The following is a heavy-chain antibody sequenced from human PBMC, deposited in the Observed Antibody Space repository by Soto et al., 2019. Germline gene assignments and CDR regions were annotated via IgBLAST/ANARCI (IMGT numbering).Heavy chain of an antibody. J-gene: IGHJ4*02. D-gene: IGHD3-16*02. CDR3: ARGPSNVWGSYRFYY. Sequence: SETLSLTCAASGGSISSGGYSWSWIRQPPGKGLEWIGYIYHSGSTYYNPSLKSRVTISVDRSKNQFSLKLSSVTAADTAVYYCARGPSNVWGSYRFYYWGQGTLVTISS. CDR1: GGSISSGGYS. V-gene: IGHV4-30-2*01. CDR2: IYHSGST.